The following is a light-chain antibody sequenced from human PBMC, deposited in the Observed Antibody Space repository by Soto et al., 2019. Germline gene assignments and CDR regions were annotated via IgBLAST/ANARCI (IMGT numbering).Light chain of an antibody. CDR2: EVS. CDR1: SSYVGSYNL. CDR3: CSYAGSSPSVV. Sequence: QSALTQPASVPGSTGQSITISCTGTSSYVGSYNLVSWYQQHTGKAPKLMIYEVSKRPSRVSNRFSGSKSGNTASLTISWLQAEDEADYSCCSYAGSSPSVVFGGGTKLTVL. J-gene: IGLJ2*01. V-gene: IGLV2-23*02.